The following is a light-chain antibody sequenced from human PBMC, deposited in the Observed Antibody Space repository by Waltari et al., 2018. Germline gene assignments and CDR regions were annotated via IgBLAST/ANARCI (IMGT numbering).Light chain of an antibody. J-gene: IGKJ1*01. CDR2: GVF. CDR1: QTVGTN. Sequence: DIVMTQSPATLSVSPGERATLPCRASQTVGTNLAWYPQKPGQAPRLRIYGVFNRATGIPGRFSGGGSGTEFTLAISSLQSEDFAVYYCHQYFNWPRTFGQGTRWKS. V-gene: IGKV3D-15*01. CDR3: HQYFNWPRT.